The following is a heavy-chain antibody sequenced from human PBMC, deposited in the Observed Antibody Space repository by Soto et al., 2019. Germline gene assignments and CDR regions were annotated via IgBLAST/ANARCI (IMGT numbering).Heavy chain of an antibody. V-gene: IGHV4-59*08. Sequence: PSETLSLTCTVSGGSMISYYWSWIRQPPGRGLEWIGFIYYAGSTKYNPSLKSRVTISVDTSKNQFSLKLSSVTAADTAVYYCARHGADYDILTGYYSGGYFDYWGQGTLVTVSS. J-gene: IGHJ4*02. CDR1: GGSMISYY. CDR3: ARHGADYDILTGYYSGGYFDY. CDR2: IYYAGST. D-gene: IGHD3-9*01.